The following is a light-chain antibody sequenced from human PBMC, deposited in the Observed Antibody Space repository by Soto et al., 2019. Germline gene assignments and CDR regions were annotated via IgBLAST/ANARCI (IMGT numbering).Light chain of an antibody. CDR2: DVS. CDR3: CSCPRSSPLYV. V-gene: IGLV2-14*01. Sequence: QSALTQPASVSGSPGQSITISCTGASGDVGGYDYVSWYQQHPGKAPKLMIYDVSNRPSGVSNRFSGSKSGNTASLTISGLQAEDEADYYCCSCPRSSPLYVFGTGTKLTVL. CDR1: SGDVGGYDY. J-gene: IGLJ1*01.